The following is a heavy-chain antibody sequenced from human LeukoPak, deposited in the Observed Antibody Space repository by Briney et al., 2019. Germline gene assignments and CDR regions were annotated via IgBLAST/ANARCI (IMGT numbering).Heavy chain of an antibody. CDR1: GGSISSYY. Sequence: PAETLSLTCTVSGGSISSYYWSWIRQPAGKGLEWIARIYTSGSTNYNPSLKSRVTMSVDTSKNQFSLKLSSVTAADTAVYYCARTAYYDILTGYHNWFDPWGQGTLVTVSS. J-gene: IGHJ5*02. CDR3: ARTAYYDILTGYHNWFDP. D-gene: IGHD3-9*01. CDR2: IYTSGST. V-gene: IGHV4-4*07.